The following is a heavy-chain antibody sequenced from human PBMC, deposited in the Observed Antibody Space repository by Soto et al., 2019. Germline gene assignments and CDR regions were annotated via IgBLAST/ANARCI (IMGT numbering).Heavy chain of an antibody. CDR1: GFSLTTDRVG. CDR3: AHAYGGRSLY. J-gene: IGHJ4*02. Sequence: QITLKESGPTLVKPTQTLTLTCTFSGFSLTTDRVGVGWIRQPPGEALEGLAVIYWDDSKTYRPSLESRLTITKYTSKNQVALTMTNMDSVDTATYYCAHAYGGRSLYWGQGTLVTVSS. D-gene: IGHD1-26*01. V-gene: IGHV2-5*02. CDR2: IYWDDSK.